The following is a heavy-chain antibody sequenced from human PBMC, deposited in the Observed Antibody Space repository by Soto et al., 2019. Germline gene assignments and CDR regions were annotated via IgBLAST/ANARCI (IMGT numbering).Heavy chain of an antibody. CDR3: ARDLAAAGTGIGY. Sequence: PSETLSLTCAVYGGSFSGYYWSWIRQPPGKGLEWIGEINHSGSTNYNPSLKSRVTISVDTSKNQFSLKLSSVTAADTAVYYCARDLAAAGTGIGYWGQGTLVTVSS. CDR2: INHSGST. J-gene: IGHJ4*02. CDR1: GGSFSGYY. D-gene: IGHD6-13*01. V-gene: IGHV4-34*01.